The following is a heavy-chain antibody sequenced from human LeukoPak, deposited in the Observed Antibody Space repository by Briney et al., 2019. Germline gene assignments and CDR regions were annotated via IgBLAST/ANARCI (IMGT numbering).Heavy chain of an antibody. D-gene: IGHD4-23*01. Sequence: SETLSLTCTVSGDSVSTYYWSWIRQPPGKGLEWIGYIYYSGSTNYNPSLKSRVTISVDTSKNQFSLKLSSVTAADTAVYYCARAFHYGGNLEGAFDIWGQGTMVTVSS. J-gene: IGHJ3*02. V-gene: IGHV4-59*02. CDR2: IYYSGST. CDR3: ARAFHYGGNLEGAFDI. CDR1: GDSVSTYY.